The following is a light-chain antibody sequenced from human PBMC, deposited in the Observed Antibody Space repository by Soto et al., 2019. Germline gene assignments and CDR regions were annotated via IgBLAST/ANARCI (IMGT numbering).Light chain of an antibody. Sequence: QSVLPQPPSASGTPGQRVTISWSGSSSNIVRNTVTWYQQVPGTAPKLLISNNKERPSGVPDRFSASKSGTAASLAISGLRSEDETDYHCATWDDGLNAWVVGGGSQLTVL. J-gene: IGLJ3*02. V-gene: IGLV1-44*01. CDR2: NNK. CDR1: SSNIVRNT. CDR3: ATWDDGLNAWV.